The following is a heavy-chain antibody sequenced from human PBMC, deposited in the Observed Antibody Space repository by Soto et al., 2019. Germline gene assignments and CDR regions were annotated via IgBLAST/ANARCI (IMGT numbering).Heavy chain of an antibody. J-gene: IGHJ4*02. Sequence: GESLKISWEGSGYSFTSYWIGWVRQMPGEGLGWMGIIYPGDSDTRYSPSFQGQVTISDDKSISTAYLQWSSRKASDTAKYYCARQRSYDSSGYFDYWGQGTLVTVSS. D-gene: IGHD3-22*01. CDR3: ARQRSYDSSGYFDY. CDR2: IYPGDSDT. CDR1: GYSFTSYW. V-gene: IGHV5-51*01.